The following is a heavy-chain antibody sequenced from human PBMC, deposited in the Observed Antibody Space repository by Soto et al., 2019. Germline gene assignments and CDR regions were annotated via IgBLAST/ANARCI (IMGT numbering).Heavy chain of an antibody. Sequence: GGSLRLSCAASGFTFSSYAMHWVRQAPGKGLEWVAVISYDGSNKYYADSVKGRFTISRDNSKNTLYLQMNSLRAEDTAVYYCARERSWCSGGSCCRWFDPWGQGTLVTVSS. CDR2: ISYDGSNK. V-gene: IGHV3-30-3*01. CDR1: GFTFSSYA. D-gene: IGHD2-15*01. J-gene: IGHJ5*02. CDR3: ARERSWCSGGSCCRWFDP.